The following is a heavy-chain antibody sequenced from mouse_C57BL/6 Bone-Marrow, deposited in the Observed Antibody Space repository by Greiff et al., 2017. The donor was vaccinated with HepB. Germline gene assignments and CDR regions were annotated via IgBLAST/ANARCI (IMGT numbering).Heavy chain of an antibody. Sequence: QVQLQQPGAELVKPGASVKMSCKASGYTFTSYWITWVKQRPGQGLEWIGDIYPGSGSTNYDEKFKSKATLTVDTSSSTAYMQLSSLTSEDSAVYYCASGGYPYYAMDYWGQGTSVTVSS. D-gene: IGHD1-1*02. CDR3: ASGGYPYYAMDY. CDR1: GYTFTSYW. J-gene: IGHJ4*01. CDR2: IYPGSGST. V-gene: IGHV1-55*01.